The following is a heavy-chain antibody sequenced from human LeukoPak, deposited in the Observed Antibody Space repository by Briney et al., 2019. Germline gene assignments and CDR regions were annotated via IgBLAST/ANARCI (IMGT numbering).Heavy chain of an antibody. V-gene: IGHV3-30*18. CDR2: ISHDGTVT. CDR3: AKEGSQYASSWFDY. CDR1: GFTFSSYG. J-gene: IGHJ4*02. D-gene: IGHD6-13*01. Sequence: GGSLRLSCEASGFTFSSYGMQRVRQAPGMGAEWVSVISHDGTVTHYADSVKGRFTISRDSSTNTLYLQMDSLRTEDTAVYYCAKEGSQYASSWFDYWGQGTLVTVSS.